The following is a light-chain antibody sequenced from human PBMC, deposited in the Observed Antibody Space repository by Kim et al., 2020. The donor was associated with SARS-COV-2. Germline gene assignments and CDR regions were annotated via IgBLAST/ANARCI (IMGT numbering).Light chain of an antibody. V-gene: IGLV3-21*02. CDR3: QVWDSVSDHVV. J-gene: IGLJ2*01. CDR2: DGS. CDR1: RIGSKS. Sequence: SSELTQPPSVSVAPGETAMISCGGNRIGSKSPHWYQQKPGQAPVLVGYDGSDRPSGIPERFSGSSSGNTATLTISRVEVGDEADYYCQVWDSVSDHVVFGGGTQLTVL.